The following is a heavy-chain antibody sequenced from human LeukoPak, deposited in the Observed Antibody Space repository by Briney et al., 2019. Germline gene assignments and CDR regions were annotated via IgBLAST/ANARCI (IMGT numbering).Heavy chain of an antibody. Sequence: GGSLRLSCAASGFTFSDYYMSWIRQAPGKGLEWVSYISSSGSTIYYADSVKGRFTISRDKAKNSLYLQMNSLRAEDTAVYYCARAKDIVATTTFDYRGQGTLVTVSS. V-gene: IGHV3-11*01. CDR2: ISSSGSTI. CDR1: GFTFSDYY. J-gene: IGHJ4*02. CDR3: ARAKDIVATTTFDY. D-gene: IGHD5-12*01.